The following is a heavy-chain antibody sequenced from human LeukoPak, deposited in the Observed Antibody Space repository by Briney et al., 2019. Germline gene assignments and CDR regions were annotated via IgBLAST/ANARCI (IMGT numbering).Heavy chain of an antibody. CDR1: GFTFSSYE. CDR3: ARPRPGWSSVMPYFDY. D-gene: IGHD3-16*01. V-gene: IGHV3-48*03. CDR2: ISSSGSTI. J-gene: IGHJ4*02. Sequence: GGFLRLSCAASGFTFSSYEMNWVRQAPGKGLEWVSYISSSGSTIYYADSVKGRFTISRDNAKNSLFLQMNSLRAEDTAVYYCARPRPGWSSVMPYFDYWGQGTLVTVSS.